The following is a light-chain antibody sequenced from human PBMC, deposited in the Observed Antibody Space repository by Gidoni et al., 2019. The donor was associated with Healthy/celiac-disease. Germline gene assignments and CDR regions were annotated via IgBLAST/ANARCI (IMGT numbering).Light chain of an antibody. V-gene: IGKV3-20*01. CDR2: GAS. CDR3: QQYGSSPLT. J-gene: IGKJ4*02. Sequence: IALPQSPGPQSLSPVERATLSSRASQSVTSSYLAWDQQKPGQAPRILIYGASSRATGIPDRFSGSGSGTDFTLTISRLEPEDFAVYYCQQYGSSPLTFGGXTKVEIK. CDR1: QSVTSSY.